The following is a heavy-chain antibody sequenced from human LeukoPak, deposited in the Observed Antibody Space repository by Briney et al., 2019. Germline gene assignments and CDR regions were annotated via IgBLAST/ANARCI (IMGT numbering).Heavy chain of an antibody. Sequence: ASVEVSCKASGYTFTGQYYIHWVRQAPGQGLEWMGWINPKSGDTNYALKFQGRVTMARDTSISTAYMELTRLRYDDTAVYYCAREDIYTSLSLDYWGQGTLVTVSS. V-gene: IGHV1-2*02. CDR1: GYTFTGQYY. D-gene: IGHD2-2*02. J-gene: IGHJ4*02. CDR2: INPKSGDT. CDR3: AREDIYTSLSLDY.